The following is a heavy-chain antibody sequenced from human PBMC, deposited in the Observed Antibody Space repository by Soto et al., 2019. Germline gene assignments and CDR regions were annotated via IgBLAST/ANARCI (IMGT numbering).Heavy chain of an antibody. J-gene: IGHJ6*02. Sequence: PGGSLRLSCAASGFTFSSYAMSWVRQAPGKGLEWVSAISGSGGSTYYADSVKGRFTISRDNSKNTLYLQMNSLRAEDTAVYYCAKDHITMISPTKLEGRYGMDVWGQGTTVTVSS. CDR2: ISGSGGST. V-gene: IGHV3-23*01. D-gene: IGHD3-22*01. CDR3: AKDHITMISPTKLEGRYGMDV. CDR1: GFTFSSYA.